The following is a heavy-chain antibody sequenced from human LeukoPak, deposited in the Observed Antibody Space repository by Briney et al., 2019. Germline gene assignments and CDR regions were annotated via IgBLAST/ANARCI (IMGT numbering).Heavy chain of an antibody. Sequence: PGGSLRLSCAASGFTFSSYAMSWVRQAPGKGLEWVSAISGSGGSTYYADSVKGRFTISRDNSKNTLYLQMDSLRAEDTAVYYCAKDPGRPYYYDSSGYPGTDYWGQGTLVTVSS. J-gene: IGHJ4*02. CDR1: GFTFSSYA. V-gene: IGHV3-23*01. D-gene: IGHD3-22*01. CDR3: AKDPGRPYYYDSSGYPGTDY. CDR2: ISGSGGST.